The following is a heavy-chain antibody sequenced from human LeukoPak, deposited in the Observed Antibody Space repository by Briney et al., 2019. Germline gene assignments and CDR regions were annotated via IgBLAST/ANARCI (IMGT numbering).Heavy chain of an antibody. CDR1: GFTFSDYY. CDR2: ISSSGSTI. Sequence: GGSLRLSCTASGFTFSDYYMSWIRQAPGKGLEWVSYISSSGSTIYYADSVKGRFTISRDNAKNSLYLQMNSLRAEDTAVYYCARDRGSGSYRNGMDVWGQGTTVTVSS. J-gene: IGHJ6*02. D-gene: IGHD3-10*01. V-gene: IGHV3-11*01. CDR3: ARDRGSGSYRNGMDV.